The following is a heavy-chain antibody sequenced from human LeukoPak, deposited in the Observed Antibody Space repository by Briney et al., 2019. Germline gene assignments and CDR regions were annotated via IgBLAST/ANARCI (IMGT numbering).Heavy chain of an antibody. CDR3: ARTMMTGAFDI. D-gene: IGHD3-9*01. CDR2: IYYSGST. CDR1: GGSISSYY. J-gene: IGHJ3*02. Sequence: PSETLSLTCTVSGGSISSYYWSWIRQPPGKGLEWIGYIYYSGSTNYNPSLKSRVTISVDTSKNQFSLKLSSVTAADTAVYYCARTMMTGAFDIWGQGTMVTVSS. V-gene: IGHV4-59*08.